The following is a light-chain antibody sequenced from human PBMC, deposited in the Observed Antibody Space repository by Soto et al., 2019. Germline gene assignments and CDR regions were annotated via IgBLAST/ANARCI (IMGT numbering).Light chain of an antibody. CDR1: SGHSDYA. J-gene: IGLJ3*02. Sequence: QLVLTQSPSASASPGASVKLTCTLSSGHSDYAIAWHQQQPEKGPRFLMKVTSDGSHTKGDGIPDRFSGSSSGADRYLTIASLRADDEADYDGQAWGTGGVFGGGTKLTVL. V-gene: IGLV4-69*01. CDR2: VTSDGSH. CDR3: QAWGTGGV.